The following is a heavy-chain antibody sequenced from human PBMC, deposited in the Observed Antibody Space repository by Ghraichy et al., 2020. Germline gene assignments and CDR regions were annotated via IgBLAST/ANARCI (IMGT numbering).Heavy chain of an antibody. J-gene: IGHJ6*02. D-gene: IGHD3-22*01. V-gene: IGHV4-34*01. CDR1: GGSFSGYY. CDR3: ARVKHSSGYYYSPYYYGMDV. CDR2: INHSGST. Sequence: SQTLSLTCAVYGGSFSGYYWSWIRQPPGKGLEWIGEINHSGSTNYNPSLKSRVTISVDTSKNQFSLKLSSVTAADTAVYYCARVKHSSGYYYSPYYYGMDVWGQGTTVTVSS.